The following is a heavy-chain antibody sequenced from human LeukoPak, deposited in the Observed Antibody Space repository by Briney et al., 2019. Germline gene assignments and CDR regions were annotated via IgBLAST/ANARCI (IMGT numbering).Heavy chain of an antibody. Sequence: PGGSLRLSCAASGFTFSSYWMHWVRQAPGKGLVWVSRINSDGSSTSYADSVKGRFTISRDNAKNTLYLQMNSLRAEDTAVYYCARERDSGWLPDYYYYGMDVWGQGTTVTVSS. J-gene: IGHJ6*02. CDR3: ARERDSGWLPDYYYYGMDV. V-gene: IGHV3-74*01. D-gene: IGHD6-19*01. CDR2: INSDGSST. CDR1: GFTFSSYW.